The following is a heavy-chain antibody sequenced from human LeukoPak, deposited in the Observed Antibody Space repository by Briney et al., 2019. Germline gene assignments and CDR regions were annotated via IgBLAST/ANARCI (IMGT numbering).Heavy chain of an antibody. Sequence: PSETLSLTCTVSGGSISSYYWSWIRQPPGKGLEWIAYISDIGSTNYNPSLKSRVTISLDTFKNQFSLKLSSVTAADTAVYYCAGHHPRNTVDFWGQGTLVTVSS. D-gene: IGHD2/OR15-2a*01. J-gene: IGHJ4*02. CDR1: GGSISSYY. CDR2: ISDIGST. V-gene: IGHV4-59*08. CDR3: AGHHPRNTVDF.